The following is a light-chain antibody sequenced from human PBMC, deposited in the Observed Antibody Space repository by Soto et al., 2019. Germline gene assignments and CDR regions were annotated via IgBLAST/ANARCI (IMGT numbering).Light chain of an antibody. J-gene: IGLJ2*01. CDR3: SSYTSSSTPWV. CDR1: SSDVGGYNS. CDR2: DVS. Sequence: QSALTQPASVSGSPGQSITISCTGTSSDVGGYNSVSWYQQHPGKAPKLMIYDVSNRPSGVSSRFSGSKSGNTASLTISGLQAEDEADYYCSSYTSSSTPWVFGGGTQLTVL. V-gene: IGLV2-14*01.